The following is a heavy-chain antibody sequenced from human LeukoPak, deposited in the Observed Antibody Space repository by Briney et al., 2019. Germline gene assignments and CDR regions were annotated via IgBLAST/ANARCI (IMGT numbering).Heavy chain of an antibody. CDR2: ILHTGHT. J-gene: IGHJ4*02. V-gene: IGHV4-30-2*01. CDR3: ARGFYGSGSQFDY. CDR1: GGSISSGDYP. D-gene: IGHD3-10*01. Sequence: SQTLSLTCAVFGGSISSGDYPWSWIRQPPGKGLEWIGYILHTGHTSYNPSLKSRVTISVDMSKNQLSLKLSSVTAADTAVYYCARGFYGSGSQFDYWGQGTLVTVSS.